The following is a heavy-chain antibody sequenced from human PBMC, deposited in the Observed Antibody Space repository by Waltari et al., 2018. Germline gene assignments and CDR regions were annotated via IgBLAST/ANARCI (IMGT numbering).Heavy chain of an antibody. CDR1: GYTFTAYA. J-gene: IGHJ5*02. V-gene: IGHV1-3*01. D-gene: IGHD6-13*01. CDR3: ARGGERSTWYSRFDP. Sequence: QVQLVQSGAAVKKPGASVKVACKASGYTFTAYAVHWMRQVPEQGLEWVGWIKGVNSKIKYSPKFEGRITITRETSANTANMELSRLRSEDTAVYYCARGGERSTWYSRFDPWGQGTLVSVSS. CDR2: IKGVNSKI.